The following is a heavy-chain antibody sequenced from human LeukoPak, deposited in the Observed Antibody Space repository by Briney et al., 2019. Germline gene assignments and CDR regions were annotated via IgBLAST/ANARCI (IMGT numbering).Heavy chain of an antibody. CDR2: IYHTGNT. CDR1: GYPIGSGYY. D-gene: IGHD3-22*01. V-gene: IGHV4-38-2*02. Sequence: SETLSLTCTVSGYPIGSGYYWGWVRQSPGKGLEWIGSIYHTGNTYYNPSLKSRVSISMDTSKNEFSLKLRSVTAADTAVYYCAGKYYYDSSAYFYVDWWGQGTLVTVSS. CDR3: AGKYYYDSSAYFYVDW. J-gene: IGHJ4*02.